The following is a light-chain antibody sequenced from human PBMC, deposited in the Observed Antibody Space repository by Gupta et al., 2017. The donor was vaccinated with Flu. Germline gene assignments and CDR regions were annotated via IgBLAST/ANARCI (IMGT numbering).Light chain of an antibody. J-gene: IGKJ2*01. Sequence: EIVLTQFPATLFLSRGGRATLSCRASQSVSSYLVWYQQKPGQAPSLLIYDASTRATGIPARFSGSGSGTDFTLTIISLEPEDFAVYYCQQRSNWPVTFGQGTKLEIK. CDR2: DAS. CDR3: QQRSNWPVT. V-gene: IGKV3-11*01. CDR1: QSVSSY.